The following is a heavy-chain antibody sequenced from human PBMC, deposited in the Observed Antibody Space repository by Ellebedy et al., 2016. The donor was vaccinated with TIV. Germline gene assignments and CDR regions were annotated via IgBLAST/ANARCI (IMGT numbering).Heavy chain of an antibody. CDR2: ISYDGSNK. CDR1: GFTFSSYG. J-gene: IGHJ4*02. V-gene: IGHV3-30*03. Sequence: GGSLRLSXAASGFTFSSYGMHWVRQAPGKGLEWVAVISYDGSNKYYADSVKGRFTISRDNSKNTLYLQMNSLRAEDTAVYYCATHPTPELGYWGQGTLVTVSS. D-gene: IGHD1-14*01. CDR3: ATHPTPELGY.